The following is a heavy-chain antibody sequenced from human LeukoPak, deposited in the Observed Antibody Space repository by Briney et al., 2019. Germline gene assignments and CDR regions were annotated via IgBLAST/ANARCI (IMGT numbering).Heavy chain of an antibody. V-gene: IGHV3-11*04. CDR3: ARDPYSGAYGDTYYYYMDV. CDR2: ISSSGSTI. J-gene: IGHJ6*03. Sequence: LSLTCTVSGGSISSSSYYWGWIRQPSGKGLEWVSYISSSGSTIYYADSVKGRFTISRDNARNSLYLQMNSLRAEDTAVYYCARDPYSGAYGDTYYYYMDVWGKGTTVTISS. D-gene: IGHD1-26*01. CDR1: GGSISSSSYY.